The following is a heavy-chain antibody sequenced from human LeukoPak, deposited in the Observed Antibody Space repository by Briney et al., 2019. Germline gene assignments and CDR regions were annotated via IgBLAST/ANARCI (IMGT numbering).Heavy chain of an antibody. V-gene: IGHV3-13*01. D-gene: IGHD2-15*01. J-gene: IGHJ3*02. CDR3: VRGGYCSGGTCYKDDAFDI. CDR1: GGRFSTYD. CDR2: IGIAGDT. Sequence: PGGSLRLSCAASGGRFSTYDMHWVRQATGKGLEWVSTIGIAGDTYYPGSVKGRFTISRENAKKSLYLQMNSLRAGDTAIYYCVRGGYCSGGTCYKDDAFDIWGQGTMVIVSS.